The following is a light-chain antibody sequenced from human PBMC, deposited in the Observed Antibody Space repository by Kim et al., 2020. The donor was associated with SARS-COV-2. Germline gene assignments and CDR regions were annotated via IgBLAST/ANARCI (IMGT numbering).Light chain of an antibody. V-gene: IGKV3-20*01. Sequence: SPGERAPLSCRTSQSVSSSYLAWYQQKPGQAPRRLIYGASSRATGIPDRFSGSGSGTDFTLTISRLEPEDFAVYYCQQYGTSPRTFGQGTKVDIK. J-gene: IGKJ1*01. CDR2: GAS. CDR3: QQYGTSPRT. CDR1: QSVSSSY.